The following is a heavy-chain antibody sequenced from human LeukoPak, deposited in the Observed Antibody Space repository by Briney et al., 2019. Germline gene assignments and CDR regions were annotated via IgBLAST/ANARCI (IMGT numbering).Heavy chain of an antibody. Sequence: GGSLRLSCAASGFTFSNYGMNWVRQAPGKGLEWVSGINWNGGSTGYADSVKGRFTISRDNAKNSLYLQMNSLRAEDTALYYCARGSGPVDLDYWGQGTLVTVSS. CDR1: GFTFSNYG. D-gene: IGHD6-19*01. J-gene: IGHJ4*02. CDR3: ARGSGPVDLDY. CDR2: INWNGGST. V-gene: IGHV3-20*04.